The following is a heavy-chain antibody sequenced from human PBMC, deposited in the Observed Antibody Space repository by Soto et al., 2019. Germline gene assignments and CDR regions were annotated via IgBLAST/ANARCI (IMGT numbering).Heavy chain of an antibody. CDR3: AKDLRLKQQDYYYGMDV. CDR1: GFTFSSYG. Sequence: QVHLVESGGGVVQPGRSLRLSCAASGFTFSSYGIHWVRQAPGKGLEWVAIISYDGSNKNYADSVEGRFTISRDNSEKTLYLQMNRLRAEDTAVYYWAKDLRLKQQDYYYGMDVWGQGTTVTVSS. D-gene: IGHD3-3*01. CDR2: ISYDGSNK. J-gene: IGHJ6*02. V-gene: IGHV3-30*18.